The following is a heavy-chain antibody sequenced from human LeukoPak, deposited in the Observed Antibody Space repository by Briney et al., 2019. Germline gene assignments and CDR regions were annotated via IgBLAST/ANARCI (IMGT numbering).Heavy chain of an antibody. D-gene: IGHD3-10*01. V-gene: IGHV1-69*04. CDR1: GGTFSSYA. CDR3: ARASRFNYGSGADAFDI. J-gene: IGHJ3*02. Sequence: ASVKVSCKASGGTFSSYAISWVRQAPGQGLEWMGRIIPIFGIANYAQKFQGRVTITADKSTSTAYMELSSLRSGDTAVYYCARASRFNYGSGADAFDIWGQGTMVTVSS. CDR2: IIPIFGIA.